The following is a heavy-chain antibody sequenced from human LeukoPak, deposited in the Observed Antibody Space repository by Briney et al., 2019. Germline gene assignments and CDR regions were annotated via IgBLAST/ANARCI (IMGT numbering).Heavy chain of an antibody. J-gene: IGHJ4*02. Sequence: GGSLRLSCAAFGFTFSNYPMSWVRQAPGKGLEWVSAISGSGDSTYYGDSVKGRFTISRDNSKNTLYLQMNSLRAEDTAVYYCAKTRPLDSSSWSHGDYWGQGTLVTVSS. CDR3: AKTRPLDSSSWSHGDY. V-gene: IGHV3-23*01. CDR1: GFTFSNYP. D-gene: IGHD6-13*01. CDR2: ISGSGDST.